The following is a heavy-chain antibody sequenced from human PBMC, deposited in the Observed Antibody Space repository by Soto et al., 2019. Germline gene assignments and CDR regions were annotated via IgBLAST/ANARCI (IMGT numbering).Heavy chain of an antibody. CDR1: GDSVTSGSYY. V-gene: IGHV4-61*03. D-gene: IGHD7-27*01. J-gene: IGHJ6*02. Sequence: PSETLSLTCIVSGDSVTSGSYYWTWLRQPPGKGLEWIGYISYTGRTKYNPSLQSRVTISVDTSKNDFSLNLSSVTAADTAVYFCAREWGLLPYYVMNVWGHGTAVTVYS. CDR3: AREWGLLPYYVMNV. CDR2: ISYTGRT.